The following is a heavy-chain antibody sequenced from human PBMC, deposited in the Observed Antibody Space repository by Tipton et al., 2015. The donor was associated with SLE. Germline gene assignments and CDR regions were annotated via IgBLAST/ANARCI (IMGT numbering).Heavy chain of an antibody. J-gene: IGHJ4*02. D-gene: IGHD6-13*01. Sequence: SLRLSCAASGFTFSSYWIGWVRQAPGKGLEWVANIKQDGSEKDSVDSVKGRFTISRDNAKNSLYLQINSLRAEDTAVYYCARAPGSSSIDYWGQGTLVTVSS. CDR1: GFTFSSYW. V-gene: IGHV3-7*03. CDR2: IKQDGSEK. CDR3: ARAPGSSSIDY.